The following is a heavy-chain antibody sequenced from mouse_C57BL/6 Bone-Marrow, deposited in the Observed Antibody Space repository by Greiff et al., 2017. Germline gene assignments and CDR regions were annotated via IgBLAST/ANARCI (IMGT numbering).Heavy chain of an antibody. J-gene: IGHJ4*01. CDR2: ISYDGSN. Sequence: EVQLVESGPGLVKPSQSLSLTCSVTGYSITSGYYWNWIRQLPGNKLEWMGYISYDGSNNYNPSLKNRISFTRDTSNNQFFLKLNSVTTEDTATYYCARGGYGNHAMDYWGQGTSVTVSS. V-gene: IGHV3-6*01. D-gene: IGHD2-1*01. CDR1: GYSITSGYY. CDR3: ARGGYGNHAMDY.